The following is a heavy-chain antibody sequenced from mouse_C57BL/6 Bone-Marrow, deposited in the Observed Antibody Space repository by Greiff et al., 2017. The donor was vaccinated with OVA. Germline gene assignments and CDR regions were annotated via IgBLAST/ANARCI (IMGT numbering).Heavy chain of an antibody. CDR1: GFTFSSYG. CDR2: ISSGGSYT. J-gene: IGHJ4*01. CDR3: ARHAPIYYDFMDY. V-gene: IGHV5-6*02. Sequence: EVMLVESGGDLVKPGGSLKLSCAASGFTFSSYGMSWVRQTPDKRLEWVATISSGGSYTYYPDSVKGRFTISRDNAKNTLYLQMSSLKSEDTAMYYCARHAPIYYDFMDYWGQGTSVTVSS. D-gene: IGHD2-4*01.